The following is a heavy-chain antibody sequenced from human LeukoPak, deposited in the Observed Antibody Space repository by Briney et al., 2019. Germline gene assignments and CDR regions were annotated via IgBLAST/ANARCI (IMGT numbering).Heavy chain of an antibody. D-gene: IGHD5-24*01. Sequence: SETLSLTCTVSGGSISSGCYYWSWLRQPAGKGLDWIGRCYTSGCTNYNPSLRSRITISVDTSKNHFSLKLSSVTAANTAVYYCARIRRDGYRSFYFDYWRQGTLVTVSS. J-gene: IGHJ4*02. CDR2: CYTSGCT. CDR1: GGSISSGCYY. CDR3: ARIRRDGYRSFYFDY. V-gene: IGHV4-61*02.